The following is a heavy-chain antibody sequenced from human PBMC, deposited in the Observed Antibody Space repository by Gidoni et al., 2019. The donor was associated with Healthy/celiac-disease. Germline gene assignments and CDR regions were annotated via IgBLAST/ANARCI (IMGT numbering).Heavy chain of an antibody. J-gene: IGHJ6*03. V-gene: IGHV3-30*18. CDR3: AKDGVAGHYYYYYMDV. D-gene: IGHD6-19*01. CDR1: GFTFSSYG. CDR2: ISYDGSNK. Sequence: QVQLVESGGGVVQPGRSLRLSCAASGFTFSSYGMHWVRQAPGKGLEWVAVISYDGSNKYYADSVKGRFTISRDNSKNTLYLQMNSLRAEDTAVYYCAKDGVAGHYYYYYMDVWGKGTTVTVSS.